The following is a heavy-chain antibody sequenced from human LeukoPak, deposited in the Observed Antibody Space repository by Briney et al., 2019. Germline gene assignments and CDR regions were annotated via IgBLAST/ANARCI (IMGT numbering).Heavy chain of an antibody. D-gene: IGHD2-2*01. CDR1: GYTFTSYY. CDR3: ARERVDIVVVPAAMETPPSDGMDV. V-gene: IGHV1-46*01. CDR2: INPSGGST. Sequence: ASVKVSCKASGYTFTSYYMHWVRQAPGQRLEWMGIINPSGGSTSYAQKFQGRVTMTRDTSTSTVYMELSSLRSEDTAVYYCARERVDIVVVPAAMETPPSDGMDVWGQGTTVTVSS. J-gene: IGHJ6*02.